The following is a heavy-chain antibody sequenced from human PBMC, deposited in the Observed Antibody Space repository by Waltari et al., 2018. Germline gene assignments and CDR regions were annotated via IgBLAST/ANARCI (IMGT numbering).Heavy chain of an antibody. J-gene: IGHJ4*02. D-gene: IGHD3-10*01. CDR2: IWSDGSQK. CDR3: ARDNRHYYGSGSFPFDF. Sequence: QLQLVESGGGVVQPGRSLRRSCAASGFSFSNYGMPGARQFPGKGLEWVAVIWSDGSQKYYGDSVKGRFTISRDNSKNTLYLQMNSLTGEDTALYLCARDNRHYYGSGSFPFDFWGQGTLVTVSS. CDR1: GFSFSNYG. V-gene: IGHV3-33*01.